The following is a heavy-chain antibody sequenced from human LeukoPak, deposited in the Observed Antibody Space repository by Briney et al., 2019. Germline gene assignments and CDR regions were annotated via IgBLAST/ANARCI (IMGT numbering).Heavy chain of an antibody. Sequence: ASVKVSCKASGYTFTGYFMHWVRQAPGQGLEWMGWINPNSGGTNYAQKFQGRVTITRNTSISTAYMELSSLRSEDTAVYYCARVVGYSYGYNWFDPWGQGTLVTVSS. J-gene: IGHJ5*02. V-gene: IGHV1-2*02. CDR3: ARVVGYSYGYNWFDP. CDR1: GYTFTGYF. CDR2: INPNSGGT. D-gene: IGHD5-18*01.